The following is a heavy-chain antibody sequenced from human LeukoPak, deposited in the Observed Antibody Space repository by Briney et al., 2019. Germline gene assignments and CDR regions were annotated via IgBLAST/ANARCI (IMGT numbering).Heavy chain of an antibody. V-gene: IGHV3-74*01. CDR2: INSDGSST. J-gene: IGHJ4*02. D-gene: IGHD5-24*01. Sequence: GGSLRLSCAASGFTFSSYAMHWVRQAPGKGLVWVSRINSDGSSTSYADSVKGRFTISRDNAKNTLYLQMNSLRAEDTAVYYCARDARWLQFVDYFDYWGQGTLVTVSS. CDR3: ARDARWLQFVDYFDY. CDR1: GFTFSSYA.